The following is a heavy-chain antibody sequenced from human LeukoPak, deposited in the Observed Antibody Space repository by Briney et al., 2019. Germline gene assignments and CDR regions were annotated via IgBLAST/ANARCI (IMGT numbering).Heavy chain of an antibody. D-gene: IGHD3-16*02. CDR1: GFTFSSYS. V-gene: IGHV3-21*01. CDR3: ARDGHFWGSYRYSPVYFDY. CDR2: ISSSSSYI. Sequence: GGSLRLSCAAPGFTFSSYSMNWVRQAPGKGLEWVSSISSSSSYIYYADSVKGRFTISRDNAKNSLYLQMNSLRAEDTAVYYCARDGHFWGSYRYSPVYFDYWGQGTLVTVSS. J-gene: IGHJ4*02.